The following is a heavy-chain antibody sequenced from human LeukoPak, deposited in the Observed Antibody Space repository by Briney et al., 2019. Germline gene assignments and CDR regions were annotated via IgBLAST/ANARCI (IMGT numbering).Heavy chain of an antibody. Sequence: KASQTLSLTCTVSGDSISSSSYYWGWIRQPPGKGLEWIGSIYYSGNTYYNPSLKSRVTISVDTSKNQFSLKLSSVTAADTAVYYCTRDPSGYSSRFDYWGQGTLVTVSS. CDR1: GDSISSSSYY. CDR2: IYYSGNT. V-gene: IGHV4-39*07. D-gene: IGHD3-22*01. J-gene: IGHJ4*02. CDR3: TRDPSGYSSRFDY.